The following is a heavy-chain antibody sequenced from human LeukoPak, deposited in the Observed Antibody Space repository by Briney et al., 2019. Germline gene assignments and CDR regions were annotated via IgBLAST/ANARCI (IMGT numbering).Heavy chain of an antibody. CDR3: AKVCYSDSSGYCGIDY. D-gene: IGHD3-22*01. CDR2: IRSDGSDK. J-gene: IGHJ4*02. V-gene: IGHV3-30*02. Sequence: GGSLRLSCAASGFTFRNYGMYWVRQAPGKGLEWVAYIRSDGSDKYHADSVKGRFSISRDNSGNTVHLQMDSLRSDDTAVYYCAKVCYSDSSGYCGIDYWGQGALVTVSS. CDR1: GFTFRNYG.